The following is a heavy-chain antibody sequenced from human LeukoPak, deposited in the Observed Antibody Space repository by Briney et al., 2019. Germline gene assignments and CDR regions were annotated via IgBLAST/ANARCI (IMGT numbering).Heavy chain of an antibody. J-gene: IGHJ6*03. CDR1: GITFSDAW. Sequence: GGSLRLSCAVSGITFSDAWLSWVRQPPGKGLEWIGRIKSKSDAETVDLAAPVSGRFGSSRDDAANTVYLQMRSLEAEDTGTYFCTIDHGHGHTTDGFGYYYYYMAAWGRGTTVTVS. V-gene: IGHV3-15*01. CDR2: IKSKSDAETV. CDR3: TIDHGHGHTTDGFGYYYYYMAA. D-gene: IGHD3-10*01.